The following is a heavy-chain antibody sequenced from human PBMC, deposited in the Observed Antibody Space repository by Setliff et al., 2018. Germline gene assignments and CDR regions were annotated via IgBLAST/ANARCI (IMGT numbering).Heavy chain of an antibody. CDR1: GFIFSSYG. CDR2: VWSDGSRQ. Sequence: PGGSLRLSCAASGFIFSSYGMHWVRQAPGKGLEWVAVVWSDGSRQYYADSVKGRFTISRGNSQNTVFLQVNSLRPEDSAVYYCAKEDYSDSSGYYYETPWFDPWGQGTLVTVSS. CDR3: AKEDYSDSSGYYYETPWFDP. D-gene: IGHD3-22*01. J-gene: IGHJ5*02. V-gene: IGHV3-33*06.